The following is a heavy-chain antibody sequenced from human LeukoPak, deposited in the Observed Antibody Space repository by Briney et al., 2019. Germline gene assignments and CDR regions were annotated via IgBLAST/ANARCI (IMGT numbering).Heavy chain of an antibody. V-gene: IGHV3-7*01. D-gene: IGHD3-22*01. CDR3: VKLDYYDSSGNGDDYYYYYMDV. J-gene: IGHJ6*03. CDR1: GFTFSSYW. CDR2: IKQDGSEK. Sequence: GGSLRLSCAASGFTFSSYWMSWVRQAPGKGLEWVANIKQDGSEKYYVDSVKGRFTISRDNAKNSLYLQMNSLRAEDTAVYYCVKLDYYDSSGNGDDYYYYYMDVWGKGTTVTVSS.